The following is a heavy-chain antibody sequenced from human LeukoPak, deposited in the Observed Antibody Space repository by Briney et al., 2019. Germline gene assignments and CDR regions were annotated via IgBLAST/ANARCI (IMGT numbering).Heavy chain of an antibody. D-gene: IGHD3-22*01. J-gene: IGHJ4*02. CDR1: GGSISSSNW. V-gene: IGHV4-4*02. CDR3: AREPYYYDHTGFHPRYLDS. Sequence: SETLSLTCAVSGGSISSSNWWSWVRQPPGKGLEWIGEIYHSGSTNYNPSLKSRITINPDTSKNQFSLQLNSVTPEDTAVYYCAREPYYYDHTGFHPRYLDSWGQGALVSVSS. CDR2: IYHSGST.